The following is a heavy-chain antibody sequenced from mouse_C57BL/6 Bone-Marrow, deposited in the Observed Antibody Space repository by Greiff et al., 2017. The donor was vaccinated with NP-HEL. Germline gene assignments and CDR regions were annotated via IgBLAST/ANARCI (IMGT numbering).Heavy chain of an antibody. D-gene: IGHD3-2*01. J-gene: IGHJ1*03. Sequence: VKLQQPGAELVMPGASVKLSCKASGYTFTSYWMHWVKQRPGQGLEWIGEIDPSDSYTNYNQKFKGKSTLTVDKSSSTAYMQLSSLTSEDSAVYYCARRRHWYFDVWGTGTTVTVSS. CDR3: ARRRHWYFDV. CDR2: IDPSDSYT. V-gene: IGHV1-69*01. CDR1: GYTFTSYW.